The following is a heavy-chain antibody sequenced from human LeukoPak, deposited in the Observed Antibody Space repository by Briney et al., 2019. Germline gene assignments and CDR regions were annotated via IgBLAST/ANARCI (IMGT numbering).Heavy chain of an antibody. V-gene: IGHV4-34*01. Sequence: SETLSLTCAVYGGSFSGYYWSWIRQPPGKGLEGIGEINHSGSTNYNPSLKSRVTISVDTSKNQFSLKLSSVTAADTAVYYCARGPRRITMIVVVIARVSAFDIWGQGTMVTVSS. CDR3: ARGPRRITMIVVVIARVSAFDI. CDR2: INHSGST. J-gene: IGHJ3*02. CDR1: GGSFSGYY. D-gene: IGHD3-22*01.